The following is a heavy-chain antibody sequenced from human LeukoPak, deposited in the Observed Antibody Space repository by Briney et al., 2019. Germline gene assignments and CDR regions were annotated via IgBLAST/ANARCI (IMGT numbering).Heavy chain of an antibody. CDR1: GGSFSGYY. V-gene: IGHV4-34*01. Sequence: SETLSLTCAVYGGSFSGYYWSWIRQPPGKGLEWIGEINHSGSTNYNPSLKSRVTISVDTFKNQFSLKLSSVTAADTAVYYCARALSSGYYSWGQGTLVTVSS. CDR3: ARALSSGYYS. D-gene: IGHD3-22*01. J-gene: IGHJ4*02. CDR2: INHSGST.